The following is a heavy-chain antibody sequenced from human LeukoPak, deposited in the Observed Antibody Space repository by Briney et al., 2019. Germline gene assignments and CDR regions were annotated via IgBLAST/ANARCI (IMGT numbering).Heavy chain of an antibody. Sequence: GRSLRLSCAASGFTFDDYAMHWVRQAPGKGLEWVSGISWNSGSIGYADSVKGRFTISRDNAKNSLYLQMNSLRAEDMALYYCAKGLGGGAFDIWGQGTMVTVSS. V-gene: IGHV3-9*03. J-gene: IGHJ3*02. CDR2: ISWNSGSI. CDR3: AKGLGGGAFDI. CDR1: GFTFDDYA.